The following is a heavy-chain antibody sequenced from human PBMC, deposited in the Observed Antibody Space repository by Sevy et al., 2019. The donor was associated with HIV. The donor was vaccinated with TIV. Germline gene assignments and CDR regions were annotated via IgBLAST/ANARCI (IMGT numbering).Heavy chain of an antibody. CDR2: IIPIFGTA. CDR1: GGTFSSYA. J-gene: IGHJ6*02. Sequence: ASVKVSCKASGGTFSSYAISWVRQAPGQGLEWMGGIIPIFGTANYAQKFQGRVTITADESTSTAYMELSSLRSEDTAVYYCARVVEFSTHNYYYYYGMHVWGQGTTVTVSS. CDR3: ARVVEFSTHNYYYYYGMHV. V-gene: IGHV1-69*13. D-gene: IGHD2-21*01.